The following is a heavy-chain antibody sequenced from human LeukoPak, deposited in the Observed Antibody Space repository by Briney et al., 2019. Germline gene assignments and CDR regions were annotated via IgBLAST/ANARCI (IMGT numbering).Heavy chain of an antibody. D-gene: IGHD6-19*01. CDR2: ISGSGGSA. Sequence: GGSLRLSCAASGLTSGCCAMSWVRQAPGKGLEWVSAISGSGGSAYYADSVKGRFTVSRDNSKNTLYLQMNSLRVEGTSTYYSASRPTSAAVAPSDYWGQGTLVTVSS. V-gene: IGHV3-23*01. CDR3: ASRPTSAAVAPSDY. CDR1: GLTSGCCA. J-gene: IGHJ4*02.